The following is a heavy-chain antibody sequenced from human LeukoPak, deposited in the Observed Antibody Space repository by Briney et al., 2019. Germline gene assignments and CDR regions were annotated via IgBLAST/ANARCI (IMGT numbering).Heavy chain of an antibody. CDR1: GFTFSSYA. D-gene: IGHD2-2*01. J-gene: IGHJ4*02. Sequence: PGGSLRLSCAASGFTFSSYAMSWVRQAPGKGLEWVSAISGSGGSTYYADSVKGRFTISRDNSKNTLYLQMNSLRAEDTAVYYCAKSALGYCSSTSCYFDYWGQGTLVTVSS. CDR2: ISGSGGST. V-gene: IGHV3-23*01. CDR3: AKSALGYCSSTSCYFDY.